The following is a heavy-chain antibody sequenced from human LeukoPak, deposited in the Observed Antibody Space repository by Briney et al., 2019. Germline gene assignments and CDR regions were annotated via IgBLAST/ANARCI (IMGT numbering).Heavy chain of an antibody. D-gene: IGHD1-26*01. CDR2: IYYSGST. CDR1: GGSVSSGSYY. J-gene: IGHJ3*02. Sequence: SQTLSLTCTVSGGSVSSGSYYWSWIRQPPGKGLEWIGYIYYSGSTNYNPSLKSRVTISVDTSKNQFSLKLSSVTAADTAVYYCARGGGSYAFDIWGQGTMVTVSS. V-gene: IGHV4-61*01. CDR3: ARGGGSYAFDI.